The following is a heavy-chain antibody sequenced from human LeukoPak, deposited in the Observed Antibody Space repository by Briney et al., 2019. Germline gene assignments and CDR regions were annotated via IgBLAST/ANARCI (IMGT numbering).Heavy chain of an antibody. CDR2: IGGSGYTI. CDR1: GFPFSNYY. Sequence: GGSLRLSCAVSGFPFSNYYMSWICQAPGKGLEWISYIGGSGYTIYYADSVKGRFTISRDNAKNSLYLQMDSLRAEDTAIYYCARPQTSSSSTASLGYWGQGTLVTVSS. V-gene: IGHV3-11*01. CDR3: ARPQTSSSSTASLGY. J-gene: IGHJ4*02. D-gene: IGHD6-6*01.